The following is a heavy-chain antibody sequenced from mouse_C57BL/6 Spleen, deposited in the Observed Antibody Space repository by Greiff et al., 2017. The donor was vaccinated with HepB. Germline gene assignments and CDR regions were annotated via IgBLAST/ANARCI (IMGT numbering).Heavy chain of an antibody. Sequence: QVQLKQPGAELVKPGASVKLSCKASGYTFTSYWMHWVKQRPGQGLEWIGMIHPNSGSTNYNEKFKSKATLTVDKSSSTAYMQLSSLTSEDSAVYYCARSMGIYYDYDEGAMDYWGQGTSVTVSS. CDR2: IHPNSGST. D-gene: IGHD2-4*01. CDR1: GYTFTSYW. J-gene: IGHJ4*01. CDR3: ARSMGIYYDYDEGAMDY. V-gene: IGHV1-64*01.